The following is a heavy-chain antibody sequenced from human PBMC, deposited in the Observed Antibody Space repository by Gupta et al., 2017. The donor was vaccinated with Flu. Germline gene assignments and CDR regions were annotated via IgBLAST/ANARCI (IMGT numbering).Heavy chain of an antibody. D-gene: IGHD6-6*01. CDR2: ISFSDTI. CDR3: TRVEARRLNFFDY. V-gene: IGHV3-48*01. J-gene: IGHJ4*02. Sequence: VRQAPGKGLEWVSYISFSDTIYYADSVKGRFTISRDNARNSLDLQMDSLRAEDTAVYYCTRVEARRLNFFDYWGPGTLVTVSS.